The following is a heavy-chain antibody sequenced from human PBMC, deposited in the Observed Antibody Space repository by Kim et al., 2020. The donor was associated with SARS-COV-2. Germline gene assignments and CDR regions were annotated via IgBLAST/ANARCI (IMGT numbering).Heavy chain of an antibody. D-gene: IGHD3-10*01. V-gene: IGHV4-61*01. CDR3: AGVFSGSEGSKTDS. CDR2: ISYSGTV. J-gene: IGHJ4*02. Sequence: SETLSLTCSVSGGSLISGSLYWSWIRQSPGKGLELIGFISYSGTVYYNHSLKSRVTISIDTSKNQFSLKLTSVTAVDTAVYFCAGVFSGSEGSKTDSWGQGTLVTVSS. CDR1: GGSLISGSLY.